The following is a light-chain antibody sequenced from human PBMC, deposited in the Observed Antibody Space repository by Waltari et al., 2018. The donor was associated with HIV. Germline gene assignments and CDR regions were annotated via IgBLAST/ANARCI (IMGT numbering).Light chain of an antibody. Sequence: DSQLTQSPSFLSASVGDRVTITCRASQGISSYLAWYQQKPGKAPKCLFYTASILQSGVPSRFSGSGSGTEFTLTISSLQPEDFATYYCQRLNSYRFTFGPGTKVDIK. CDR2: TAS. V-gene: IGKV1-9*01. J-gene: IGKJ3*01. CDR3: QRLNSYRFT. CDR1: QGISSY.